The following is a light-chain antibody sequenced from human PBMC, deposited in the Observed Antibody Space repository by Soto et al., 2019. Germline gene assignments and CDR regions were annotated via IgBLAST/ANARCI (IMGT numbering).Light chain of an antibody. J-gene: IGKJ1*01. CDR2: GAS. CDR1: QSVSSSY. Sequence: EIVLTQSPGTLSLSPGERATLSCRASQSVSSSYLVWYQQKPGQAPRLIIYGASSRATGIPDRFSGSGSGTDFTLTISRLETEVFAVYYGQQYDSSQTFGQGTKVEIK. CDR3: QQYDSSQT. V-gene: IGKV3-20*01.